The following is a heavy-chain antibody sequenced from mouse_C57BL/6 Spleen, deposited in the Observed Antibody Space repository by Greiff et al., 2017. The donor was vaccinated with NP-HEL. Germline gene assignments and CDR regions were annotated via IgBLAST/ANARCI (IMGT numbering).Heavy chain of an antibody. D-gene: IGHD3-2*02. Sequence: QVQLQQPGAELVRPGSSVKLSCKASGYTFTSYWMDWVKQRPGQGLEWIGNIYPSDSETHYNQKFKDKATLTVDKSSSTAYMQLSSLTSEDSAVYYCARSAAQAFAYWGQGTLVTVSA. CDR1: GYTFTSYW. CDR3: ARSAAQAFAY. CDR2: IYPSDSET. J-gene: IGHJ3*01. V-gene: IGHV1-61*01.